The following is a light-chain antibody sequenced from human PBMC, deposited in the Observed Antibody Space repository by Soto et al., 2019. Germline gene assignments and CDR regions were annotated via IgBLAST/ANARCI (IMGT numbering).Light chain of an antibody. CDR3: QQYNKWPLT. CDR1: QSVSTN. Sequence: EVVLTQSPCTLSVSPGEGATLACRASQSVSTNLAWYQQKPGQAPRLLMYGASNGAAGIPARFSGSGSGTEFTLTISSLQSEDFAVYYCQQYNKWPLTFGGGTKVDIK. CDR2: GAS. V-gene: IGKV3-15*01. J-gene: IGKJ4*01.